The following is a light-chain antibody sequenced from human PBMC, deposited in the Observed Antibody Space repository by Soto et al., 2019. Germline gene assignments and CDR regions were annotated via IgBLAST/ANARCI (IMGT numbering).Light chain of an antibody. CDR3: AAWDDRLRGV. V-gene: IGLV1-47*01. Sequence: QSVLTQPPSASGTPGQRVTISCSGSSSNIGSNYVYWYQQLPGTAPKLLIYRNNQRPSGVPDRFSGSKSGTSASLAISGLQSEDEADYYCAAWDDRLRGVFGGGTKLTVL. J-gene: IGLJ2*01. CDR1: SSNIGSNY. CDR2: RNN.